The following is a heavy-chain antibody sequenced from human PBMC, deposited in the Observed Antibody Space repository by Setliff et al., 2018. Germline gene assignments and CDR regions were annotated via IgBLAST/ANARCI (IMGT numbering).Heavy chain of an antibody. CDR2: IIPIFGTA. V-gene: IGHV1-69*06. D-gene: IGHD6-13*01. CDR1: GGTFSSYA. J-gene: IGHJ4*02. Sequence: GASVKVSCKASGGTFSSYAISWVRQAPGQGLEWMGRIIPIFGTANYAQKFQGRVTITANKSTSTAYMELSSLRSDDTAVYYCARGAAAGYYFDYWGQGTLVTVSS. CDR3: ARGAAAGYYFDY.